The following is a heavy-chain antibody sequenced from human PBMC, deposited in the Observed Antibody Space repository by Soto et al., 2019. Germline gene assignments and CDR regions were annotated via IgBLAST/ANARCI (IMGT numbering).Heavy chain of an antibody. V-gene: IGHV4-59*01. D-gene: IGHD2-15*01. CDR1: GGSISSYY. CDR2: IYYSGST. Sequence: PSETLSLTCTVSGGSISSYYWSWIRQPPGKGLEWIGYIYYSGSTNYNPSLKSRVTISVDTSKNQFSLKLSSVTAADTAVYYCARGPAFRGGMDVWGQGTTVTVSS. J-gene: IGHJ6*02. CDR3: ARGPAFRGGMDV.